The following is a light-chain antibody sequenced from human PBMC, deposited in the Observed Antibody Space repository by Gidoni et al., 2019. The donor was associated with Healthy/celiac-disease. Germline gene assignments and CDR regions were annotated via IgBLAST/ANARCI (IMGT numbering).Light chain of an antibody. V-gene: IGKV2-28*01. Sequence: VITHSPLPLPVTPGEPASISCRSSQSLLHSNGYNYLDWYLQKPGQSPQLLIYLGSNRASGVPDRFSGSGSGTDFTLKISRVEAEDVGVYYCMQALQTPYTFGQGTKLEIK. CDR3: MQALQTPYT. CDR2: LGS. CDR1: QSLLHSNGYNY. J-gene: IGKJ2*01.